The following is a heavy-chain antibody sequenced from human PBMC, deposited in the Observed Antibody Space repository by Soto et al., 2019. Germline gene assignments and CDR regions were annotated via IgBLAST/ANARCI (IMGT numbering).Heavy chain of an antibody. CDR2: IYYSGST. D-gene: IGHD3-22*01. CDR1: GGSISSGGYY. CDR3: ARGGHYDSSGYVIDY. Sequence: QVQLQESGPGLVKPSQTLSLTCTVSGGSISSGGYYWSWIRQHPGKGLEWIGYIYYSGSTYYNPSLKGRVTISVDTSKNQFSVKLSSVTAADTAVYYWARGGHYDSSGYVIDYWGQGTLVTVSS. J-gene: IGHJ4*02. V-gene: IGHV4-31*03.